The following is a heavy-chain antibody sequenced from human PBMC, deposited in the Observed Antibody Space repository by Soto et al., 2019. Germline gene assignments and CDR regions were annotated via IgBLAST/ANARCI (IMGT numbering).Heavy chain of an antibody. CDR3: VRVENRLTHPWFDP. J-gene: IGHJ5*02. CDR1: GFTFSGHS. V-gene: IGHV3-21*01. CDR2: ISSSSGYI. Sequence: QLVESGGGLVKPGGSLTLSCVASGFTFSGHSMSWVRQATGKGLEWVSFISSSSGYIYYADSVRGRFTISRDNAKNSLYLQMDSLRAEDTAIYYCVRVENRLTHPWFDPWGQGTLVTVSS.